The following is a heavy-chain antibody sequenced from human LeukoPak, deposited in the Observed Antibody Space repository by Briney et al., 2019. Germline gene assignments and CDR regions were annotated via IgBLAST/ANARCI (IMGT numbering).Heavy chain of an antibody. D-gene: IGHD2-15*01. J-gene: IGHJ4*02. CDR2: IIPIFGTA. V-gene: IGHV1-69*01. CDR1: GGTFSSYA. CDR3: ARDHCSGGSCSFDY. Sequence: SVKVSCKASGGTFSSYAISWVRQAPGQGLEWMGGIIPIFGTANYAQKFQGRVTITAGESTSTAYMELSSLRSEDTAVYYCARDHCSGGSCSFDYWGQGTLVTVSS.